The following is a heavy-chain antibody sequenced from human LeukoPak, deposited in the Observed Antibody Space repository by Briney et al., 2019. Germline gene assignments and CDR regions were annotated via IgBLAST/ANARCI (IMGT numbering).Heavy chain of an antibody. V-gene: IGHV1-2*02. J-gene: IGHJ6*03. CDR3: ERAGGQWLVRARYYYRDV. D-gene: IGHD6-19*01. Sequence: VSVKVSCKASGYTFTGYYMHWVRQAPGQGLEWMGWINPNSGGTNYAQKFQGRVTMTRDTSISTAYMELSRLRSDDTAVYYCERAGGQWLVRARYYYRDVWGKGTTVTVSS. CDR1: GYTFTGYY. CDR2: INPNSGGT.